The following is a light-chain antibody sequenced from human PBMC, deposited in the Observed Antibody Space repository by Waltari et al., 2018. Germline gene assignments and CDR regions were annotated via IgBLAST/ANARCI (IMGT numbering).Light chain of an antibody. CDR3: ASWDDRLGGVL. V-gene: IGLV1-47*01. J-gene: IGLJ2*01. Sequence: QSVLTQPPSASGTPGQKVTMSFSGGRSAIGNNYVYWYQQLPGTTPKLLIYRNTQRPSGVPDRISASKSGTSAALAISGLRSEDEAIYYCASWDDRLGGVLFGGGTKLTVL. CDR2: RNT. CDR1: RSAIGNNY.